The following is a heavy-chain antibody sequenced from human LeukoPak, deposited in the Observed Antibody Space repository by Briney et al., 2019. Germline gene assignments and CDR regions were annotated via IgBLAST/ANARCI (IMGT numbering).Heavy chain of an antibody. J-gene: IGHJ4*02. CDR1: GFTFSSYW. V-gene: IGHV3-7*03. D-gene: IGHD3-22*01. CDR3: ASSGYYYDNPFDY. CDR2: IKQDGSEK. Sequence: GGSLRLSCAASGFTFSSYWMSWVRQAPGKGLEWVANIKQDGSEKYYVDSVKGRFTISGDNAKNSLYLQMNSLRAEDTAVYYCASSGYYYDNPFDYWGQGTLVTVSS.